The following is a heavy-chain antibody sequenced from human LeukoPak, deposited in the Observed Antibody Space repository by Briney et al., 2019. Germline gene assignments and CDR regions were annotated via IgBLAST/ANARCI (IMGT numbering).Heavy chain of an antibody. CDR2: IKSKTDGGTT. Sequence: GGSLRLSCAASGFTFSNAWMSWVRQAPGKGLEWVGRIKSKTDGGTTDYAAPVKGRFTISRDDSKNTLYLQMNSLKTEDTAVYHCTTLTQSVPAAQLGNDYWGQGTLVTVSS. D-gene: IGHD2-2*01. CDR1: GFTFSNAW. J-gene: IGHJ4*02. CDR3: TTLTQSVPAAQLGNDY. V-gene: IGHV3-15*01.